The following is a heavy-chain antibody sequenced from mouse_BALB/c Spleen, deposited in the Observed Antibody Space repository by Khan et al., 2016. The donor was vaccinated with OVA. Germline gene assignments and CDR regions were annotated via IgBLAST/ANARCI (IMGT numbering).Heavy chain of an antibody. CDR2: IWTGGST. CDR3: ARAYGSSYWYFDV. J-gene: IGHJ1*01. D-gene: IGHD1-1*01. V-gene: IGHV2-9*02. CDR1: GFSLTSYA. Sequence: QVQLKESGPGLVAPSQSLSITCTVSGFSLTSYAVHWVRQPPRKGLEWLGVIWTGGSTNYNSALMSRLTICTDNSKSQVFLKMNSLQTDDTDIYYCARAYGSSYWYFDVWGAGTTVTVSS.